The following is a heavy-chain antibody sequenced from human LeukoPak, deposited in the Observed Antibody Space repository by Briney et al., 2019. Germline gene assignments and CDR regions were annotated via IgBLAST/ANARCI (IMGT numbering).Heavy chain of an antibody. CDR3: AREDNQQLVNPVDAFDI. CDR2: IKPDGSEK. J-gene: IGHJ3*02. V-gene: IGHV3-7*01. D-gene: IGHD6-13*01. CDR1: GFTFSNYW. Sequence: GGSLRLSCAASGFTFSNYWMNWVRQAPGKGLEWVANIKPDGSEKYYVDSVKGRFTISRDNAKNSLYLQMNSLRAEDTAVYYCAREDNQQLVNPVDAFDIWGQGTMVTVSS.